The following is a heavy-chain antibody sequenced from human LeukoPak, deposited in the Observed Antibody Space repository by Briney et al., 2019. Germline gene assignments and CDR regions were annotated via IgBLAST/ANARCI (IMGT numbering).Heavy chain of an antibody. CDR3: ARGAHRLATERGYCSSTSCSRLGYSSGWYRY. CDR1: GGSFSGYY. D-gene: IGHD2-2*01. Sequence: SETMSLTCAVYGGSFSGYYWSWIRQPPGKGLEWIGEINPSGTTNYNPSLKSRLTISVDTSKNQFSLKLSTVTAADTAVYYCARGAHRLATERGYCSSTSCSRLGYSSGWYRYWGQGTLVTVSS. V-gene: IGHV4-34*01. CDR2: INPSGTT. J-gene: IGHJ4*02.